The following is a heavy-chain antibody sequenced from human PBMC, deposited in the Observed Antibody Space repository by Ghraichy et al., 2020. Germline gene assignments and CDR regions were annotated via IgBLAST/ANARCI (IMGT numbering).Heavy chain of an antibody. J-gene: IGHJ5*02. D-gene: IGHD3-9*01. CDR3: ASTSYDILTGYQPLDT. V-gene: IGHV4-34*01. Sequence: SQTLSLTCAVYGGSFSDYYWTWIRQPPGKGLQWIGEINHRGSTNYNPSLKSRVTISLDTSRNQFSLKLNSVTAADTAGYYCASTSYDILTGYQPLDTWGQGTLVTVSS. CDR1: GGSFSDYY. CDR2: INHRGST.